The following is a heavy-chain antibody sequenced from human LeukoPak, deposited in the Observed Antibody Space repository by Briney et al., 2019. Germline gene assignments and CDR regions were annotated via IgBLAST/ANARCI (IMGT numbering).Heavy chain of an antibody. Sequence: GGSLRLSCAASGFTFSSYAMSWVRQAPGKGLEWVSDISGSGGSTYYAGSVKGRFTISRDNSKNTLYLQMNSLRAEDTAVYYCARDYYSTLSSYGVLDYWGQGTLVTVSS. V-gene: IGHV3-23*01. D-gene: IGHD5-18*01. CDR1: GFTFSSYA. CDR2: ISGSGGST. J-gene: IGHJ4*02. CDR3: ARDYYSTLSSYGVLDY.